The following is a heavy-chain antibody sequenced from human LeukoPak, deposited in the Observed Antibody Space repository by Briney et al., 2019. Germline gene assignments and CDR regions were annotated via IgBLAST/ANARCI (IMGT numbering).Heavy chain of an antibody. CDR3: AIDGTTENYYYYGMDV. J-gene: IGHJ6*02. V-gene: IGHV1-18*01. CDR2: ISAYNGNT. D-gene: IGHD4-11*01. Sequence: ASVKVSCKASGYTFTSYGISWVRQAPGQGLEWMGWISAYNGNTNYAQKLQGRVTMTTDTSTSTAYMELRSLRSDDTAVYYCAIDGTTENYYYYGMDVWGQGTTVTVSS. CDR1: GYTFTSYG.